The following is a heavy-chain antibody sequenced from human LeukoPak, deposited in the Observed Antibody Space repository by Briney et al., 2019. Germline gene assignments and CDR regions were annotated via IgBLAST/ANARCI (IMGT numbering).Heavy chain of an antibody. D-gene: IGHD2-2*01. Sequence: QPGGSLRLSCAASGFTFSSYDMTWVRQAPGKGLEWVSVIYSGGSTSYADSVKGRFTISRDNSKNTLYLQMNSLRVEDTAVYYCAGDSTTWYYFTYWGQGTLVTVSS. J-gene: IGHJ4*02. V-gene: IGHV3-66*01. CDR1: GFTFSSYD. CDR3: AGDSTTWYYFTY. CDR2: IYSGGST.